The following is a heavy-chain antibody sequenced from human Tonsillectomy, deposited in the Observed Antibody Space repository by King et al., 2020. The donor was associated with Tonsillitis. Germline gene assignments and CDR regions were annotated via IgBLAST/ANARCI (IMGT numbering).Heavy chain of an antibody. CDR3: ARGGRVGGFDY. Sequence: VQLQQWGTGLLKPSETLSLTCAVYGGSFSGFYGTWIRQPPGKGLEWIVEINHSGSTNYNPSLKSRVTISIDTSKNQFSLKLSSVTAADTAVYYCARGGRVGGFDYWGQGNLVTVSS. CDR2: INHSGST. D-gene: IGHD3-16*01. CDR1: GGSFSGFY. J-gene: IGHJ4*02. V-gene: IGHV4-34*01.